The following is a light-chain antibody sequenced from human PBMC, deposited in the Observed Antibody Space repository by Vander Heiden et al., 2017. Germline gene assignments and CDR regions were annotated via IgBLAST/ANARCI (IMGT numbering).Light chain of an antibody. CDR2: KAS. CDR3: QHDNSSPST. J-gene: IGKJ2*01. V-gene: IGKV1-5*03. CDR1: QSISSW. Sequence: DIQMTQSPSTLSASVGDRVTITCRASQSISSWLAWYQQKPGKAPKLLIYKASSLESGVPSRFSGSGSGTEFTLTISSLQPDDFATYYCQHDNSSPSTFGQGTKMDIK.